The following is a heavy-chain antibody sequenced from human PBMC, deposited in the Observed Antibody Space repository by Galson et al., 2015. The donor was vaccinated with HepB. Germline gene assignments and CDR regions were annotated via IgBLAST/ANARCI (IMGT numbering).Heavy chain of an antibody. Sequence: SETLSLTCTVSGGSISSYYWSWIRQPPGRGLEWIGYIYYSGSTNYNPSLKSRVTISVDTSKNQFSLKLSSVTAADTAVYYCARSGMEVPASVRYNWFDPWGQGTLVTVSS. CDR2: IYYSGST. CDR3: ARSGMEVPASVRYNWFDP. CDR1: GGSISSYY. J-gene: IGHJ5*02. V-gene: IGHV4-59*01. D-gene: IGHD2-2*02.